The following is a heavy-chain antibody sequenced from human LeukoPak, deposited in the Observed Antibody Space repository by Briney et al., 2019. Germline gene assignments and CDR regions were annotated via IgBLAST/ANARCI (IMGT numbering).Heavy chain of an antibody. CDR3: ARGNVLLWFGESHGDWFDP. CDR1: GGSISSSSYY. CDR2: IYYSGST. J-gene: IGHJ5*02. D-gene: IGHD3-10*01. V-gene: IGHV4-39*01. Sequence: SETLSLTCTVSGGSISSSSYYWGWIRQPPGKGLEWIGSIYYSGSTYYNPSLKSRVTISVDTSKNQFSLKLSSVTAADTAVYYCARGNVLLWFGESHGDWFDPWGQGTLVTVSS.